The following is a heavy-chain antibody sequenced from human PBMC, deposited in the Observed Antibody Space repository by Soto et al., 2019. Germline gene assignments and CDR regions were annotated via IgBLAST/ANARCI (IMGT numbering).Heavy chain of an antibody. D-gene: IGHD3-9*01. CDR1: GYTFTSYY. J-gene: IGHJ4*02. CDR3: AREGGQVTGFDF. CDR2: INPSGGST. Sequence: GASVKVSCKASGYTFTSYYMLWVRQAPGQGLEWMGVINPSGGSTTYAQKFQGRVTMTRDTSTSTVYMDLSSMKSEDTAVYYCAREGGQVTGFDFWGQGTLVTVSS. V-gene: IGHV1-46*03.